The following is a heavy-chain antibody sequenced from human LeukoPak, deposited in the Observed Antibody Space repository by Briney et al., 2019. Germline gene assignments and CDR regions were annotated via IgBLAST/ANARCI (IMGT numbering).Heavy chain of an antibody. J-gene: IGHJ5*01. CDR3: ARANIVVVPAAIRGGVSGLPLYNRFDP. CDR2: IWYDGSNK. D-gene: IGHD2-2*02. V-gene: IGHV3-33*01. Sequence: SGGSLRLSCAASGFTFSSYGTHWVCQAPGKGLEWVAVIWYDGSNKYYAGSVKGRFTISRDNSKNTLYLQMNRLRAEDTAVYYCARANIVVVPAAIRGGVSGLPLYNRFDPWGQGTLVTVSS. CDR1: GFTFSSYG.